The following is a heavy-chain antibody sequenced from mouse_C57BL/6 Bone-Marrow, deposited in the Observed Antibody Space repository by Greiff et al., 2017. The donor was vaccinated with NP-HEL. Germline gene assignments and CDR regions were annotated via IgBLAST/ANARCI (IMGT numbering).Heavy chain of an antibody. V-gene: IGHV1-75*01. CDR1: GYTFTDYY. D-gene: IGHD3-2*02. J-gene: IGHJ2*01. CDR2: IFPGSGST. CDR3: ARLGGQLRLRKDFDY. Sequence: QVQLQQSGPELVKPGASVKISCKASGYTFTDYYINWVKQRPGQGLEWIGWIFPGSGSTYYNEKFKGKATLTVDKSSSTAYMLLSSLTSEDSAVYFCARLGGQLRLRKDFDYWGQGTTLTVSS.